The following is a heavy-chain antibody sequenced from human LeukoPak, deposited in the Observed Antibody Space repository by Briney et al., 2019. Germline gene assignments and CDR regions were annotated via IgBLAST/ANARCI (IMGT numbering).Heavy chain of an antibody. CDR2: INSGDYNT. CDR1: GFTFSSYS. J-gene: IGHJ4*02. D-gene: IGHD2-2*01. CDR3: AKDETSTQPNVFDY. V-gene: IGHV3-23*01. Sequence: GGSLRLSCAASGFTFSSYSMTWVRQAPEKGLEWVSTINSGDYNTYYADSVKGRFTISRDNSKNTLYLQMNSLRAEDTAVYYCAKDETSTQPNVFDYWGQGTLVAVSS.